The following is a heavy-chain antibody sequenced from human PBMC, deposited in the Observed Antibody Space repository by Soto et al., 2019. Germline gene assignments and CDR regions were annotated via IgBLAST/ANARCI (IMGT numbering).Heavy chain of an antibody. CDR1: GYTFTNCG. Sequence: QVQLVQYGAEVKKPGASVKVSCKASGYTFTNCGVIWVRQARGQGLEWMGWINTYNGNTNYEEKFQGRVTVTTDTPTTTAYMELRSLRSDDTAVYYCARGADPTYFDNWGQGTLVTVSS. J-gene: IGHJ4*02. CDR3: ARGADPTYFDN. D-gene: IGHD6-25*01. V-gene: IGHV1-18*01. CDR2: INTYNGNT.